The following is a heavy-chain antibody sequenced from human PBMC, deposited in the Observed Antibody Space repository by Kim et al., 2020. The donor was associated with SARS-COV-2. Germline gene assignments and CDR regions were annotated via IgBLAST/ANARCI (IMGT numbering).Heavy chain of an antibody. CDR3: TTGPGRGPDGHDSTDH. Sequence: SETLSLTCTVSSGSISSYYWSWIRQPPGSGLEWIGYIYYNGVFNYNPSLKSRVTLSMDMSKSQISLKLTSLTAADTAVYYCTTGPGRGPDGHDSTDHWG. V-gene: IGHV4-59*12. CDR1: SGSISSYY. D-gene: IGHD3-10*01. CDR2: IYYNGVF. J-gene: IGHJ4*01.